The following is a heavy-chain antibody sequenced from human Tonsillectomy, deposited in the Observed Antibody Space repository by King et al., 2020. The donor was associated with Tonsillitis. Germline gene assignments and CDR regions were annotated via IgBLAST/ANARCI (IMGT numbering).Heavy chain of an antibody. CDR3: ARLFQWAQHYIDY. CDR2: IYYSGST. D-gene: IGHD2-8*01. J-gene: IGHJ4*02. Sequence: QLQESGPGLVKASETLSLTCTVSGDSISSSNYYWGWLRQPPGKGLEWIGSIYYSGSTYYNPSLKSRVTISVNTSKNQFSLNLSSGTAADTAVYYCARLFQWAQHYIDYWGQGTLVAVSS. V-gene: IGHV4-39*01. CDR1: GDSISSSNYY.